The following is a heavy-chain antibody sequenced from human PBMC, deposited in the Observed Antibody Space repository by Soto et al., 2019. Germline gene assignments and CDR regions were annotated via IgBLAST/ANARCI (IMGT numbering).Heavy chain of an antibody. V-gene: IGHV1-46*01. CDR2: INPSGGST. CDR3: ARGGLGYCSGRSCYSAELSRYYYGMDV. D-gene: IGHD2-15*01. J-gene: IGHJ6*02. Sequence: ASVKVSCKASGYTFTSYYMHWVRQAPGQGLEWMGIINPSGGSTSYAQKFQGRVTMTRDTSTSTVYMELSSLRSEDTAVYYCARGGLGYCSGRSCYSAELSRYYYGMDVWG. CDR1: GYTFTSYY.